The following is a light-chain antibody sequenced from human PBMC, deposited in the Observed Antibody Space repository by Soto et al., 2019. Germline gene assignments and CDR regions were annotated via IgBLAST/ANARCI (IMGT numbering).Light chain of an antibody. V-gene: IGKV3-15*01. CDR1: QNVATN. CDR2: GAS. J-gene: IGKJ1*01. CDR3: HQATSGLRT. Sequence: IVMKQSPATLSMSPGDRATISCRASQNVATNVAWYQQNPGQAPRLLISGASIRATGVPARFSGSGSGTEFTLTIDSLQSEDFAVFYCHQATSGLRTFGRGTRVEV.